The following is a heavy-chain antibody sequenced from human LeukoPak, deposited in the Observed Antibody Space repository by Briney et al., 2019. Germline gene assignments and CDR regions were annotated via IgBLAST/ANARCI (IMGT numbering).Heavy chain of an antibody. V-gene: IGHV1-2*02. J-gene: IGHJ4*02. CDR1: GGTFSSYA. Sequence: ASVKVSCKASGGTFSSYAISWVRQAPGQGLEWMGWLNPNSGDTNYAQKFQGRVSMTRDTSISTAYVDLSDLRSDDTAVYYCARGRNIEMTTMSGGSDYWGQGTLVTVSS. CDR3: ARGRNIEMTTMSGGSDY. CDR2: LNPNSGDT. D-gene: IGHD5-24*01.